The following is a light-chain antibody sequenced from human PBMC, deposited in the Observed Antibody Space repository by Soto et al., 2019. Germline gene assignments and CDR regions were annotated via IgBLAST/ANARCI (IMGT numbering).Light chain of an antibody. J-gene: IGKJ5*01. CDR2: GAS. CDR1: QSVSSYS. V-gene: IGKV3-20*01. CDR3: QQYGSSPPIT. Sequence: EIVLTQSPGTLSLSPGERATLSCRASQSVSSYSLAWYQKKPGQAPRLLIYGASSRATGIPDRFSGSGSGTDFTLTISRLEPEDFAVYYCQQYGSSPPITFGQGTRLEIK.